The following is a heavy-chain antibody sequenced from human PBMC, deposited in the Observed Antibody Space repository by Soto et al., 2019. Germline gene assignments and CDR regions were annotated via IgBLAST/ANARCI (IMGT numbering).Heavy chain of an antibody. CDR2: INPDNGAA. Sequence: GASVKVSCKVSGYTFTGYYLHWARQAPGQGLEWMGWINPDNGAANYAQKFQGRVTITADKSTSTAYMELSSLRSEDTAVYYCARGRITMIVVALDAFDIWGQGTTVTVSS. V-gene: IGHV1-2*02. CDR1: GYTFTGYY. J-gene: IGHJ3*02. D-gene: IGHD3-22*01. CDR3: ARGRITMIVVALDAFDI.